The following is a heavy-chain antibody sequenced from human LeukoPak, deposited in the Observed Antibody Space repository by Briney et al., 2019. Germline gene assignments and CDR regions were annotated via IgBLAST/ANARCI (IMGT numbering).Heavy chain of an antibody. J-gene: IGHJ3*02. D-gene: IGHD3-22*01. CDR1: GGSFSGYY. V-gene: IGHV4-34*01. Sequence: SETLSLTCAVYGGSFSGYYWSWIRQPPGKGLEWIGEINHSGSTNYNPSLKSRVTISVDTSKTQFSLKLSSVTAADTAVYYCARGLGNRITMIVVVKSGAFDIWGQGTMVTVSS. CDR3: ARGLGNRITMIVVVKSGAFDI. CDR2: INHSGST.